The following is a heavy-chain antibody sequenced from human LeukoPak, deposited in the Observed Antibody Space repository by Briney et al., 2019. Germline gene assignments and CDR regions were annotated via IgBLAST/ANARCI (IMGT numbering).Heavy chain of an antibody. CDR2: IYYSGST. Sequence: SETLSLTCTVSDGSISSSSYYWGWIRQPPGKGLEWIGSIYYSGSTYYNPSLKSRVTISVDTSKNQFSLKLSSVTAADTAVYYCARYSVAGTNSVNDYWGQGTLVTVSS. CDR1: DGSISSSSYY. V-gene: IGHV4-39*01. CDR3: ARYSVAGTNSVNDY. J-gene: IGHJ4*02. D-gene: IGHD6-19*01.